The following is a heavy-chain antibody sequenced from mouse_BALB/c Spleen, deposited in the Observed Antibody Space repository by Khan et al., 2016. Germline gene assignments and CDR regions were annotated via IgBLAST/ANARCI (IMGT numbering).Heavy chain of an antibody. CDR2: IWGDGST. CDR3: DRDGWGYYAMDY. Sequence: QVQLKESGPGLVAPLQSLSITCTVSGFSITAYGVNWVRQPPGKGLEWLGMIWGDGSTAYNSALKSRLKTTKVNSTSQAFLIMNSRQTDVTARYYCDRDGWGYYAMDYWGQGTSVTVSS. V-gene: IGHV2-6-7*01. CDR1: GFSITAYG. J-gene: IGHJ4*01.